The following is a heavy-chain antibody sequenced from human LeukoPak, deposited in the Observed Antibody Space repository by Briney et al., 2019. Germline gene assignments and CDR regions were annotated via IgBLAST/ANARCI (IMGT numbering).Heavy chain of an antibody. D-gene: IGHD3-10*01. CDR3: ARDRGYYYGSAPRYGMDV. CDR1: GFTFSSYA. Sequence: GGSLRLSCAASGFTFSSYAMHWVRQAPGKGLEWVAVISYDGSNKYYADSVKGRFTISRDNSKNTLYLQMNSLRAEDTAVYYCARDRGYYYGSAPRYGMDVWGQGTTVTASS. CDR2: ISYDGSNK. V-gene: IGHV3-30-3*01. J-gene: IGHJ6*02.